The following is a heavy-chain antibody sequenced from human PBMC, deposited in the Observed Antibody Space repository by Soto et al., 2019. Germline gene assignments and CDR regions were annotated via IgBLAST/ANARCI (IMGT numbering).Heavy chain of an antibody. V-gene: IGHV4-39*01. CDR1: GGSISSSSYY. Sequence: QLQLQESGPGLVKPSETLSLTCTVSGGSISSSSYYWGWIRQPPGKGLEWIGSIYYSGSTYYNPSLKSRVTISVDTSKNQFSMKLSSVTAADTAVYYCARQRDPHIVVVTAIYNWFDPWGQGTLVTVSS. D-gene: IGHD2-21*02. CDR2: IYYSGST. CDR3: ARQRDPHIVVVTAIYNWFDP. J-gene: IGHJ5*02.